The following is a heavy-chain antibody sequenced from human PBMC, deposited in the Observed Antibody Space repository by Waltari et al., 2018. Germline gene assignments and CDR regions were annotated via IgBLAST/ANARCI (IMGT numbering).Heavy chain of an antibody. D-gene: IGHD5-18*01. CDR1: GFTFSSYA. CDR3: ARDRGYSYGYFAY. V-gene: IGHV3-23*01. Sequence: EVQLLESGGGLVQPGGSLRLSCAASGFTFSSYAMSWVRQAPGKGLEWVSAISGSGGSTYYADSVKGRFTISRDNSKNTLYLQMNSLRAEDTAVYYCARDRGYSYGYFAYWGQGTLVTVSS. CDR2: ISGSGGST. J-gene: IGHJ4*02.